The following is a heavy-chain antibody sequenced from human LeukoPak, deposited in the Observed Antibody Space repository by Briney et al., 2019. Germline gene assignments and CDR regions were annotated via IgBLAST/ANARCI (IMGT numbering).Heavy chain of an antibody. CDR1: GGSISSSSYY. D-gene: IGHD1-26*01. Sequence: SETLSLTCTVSGGSISSSSYYWGWIRQPPGKGLEWIGSIYYSGSTYYNPSLKSRVTLSVDTSKNQFSLTLSSVTAADTAVYYCASFRYSGSYSDYWGQGTLVTVSS. CDR2: IYYSGST. V-gene: IGHV4-39*01. J-gene: IGHJ4*02. CDR3: ASFRYSGSYSDY.